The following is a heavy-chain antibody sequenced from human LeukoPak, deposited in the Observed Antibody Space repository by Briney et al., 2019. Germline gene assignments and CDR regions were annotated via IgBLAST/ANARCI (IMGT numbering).Heavy chain of an antibody. J-gene: IGHJ4*02. V-gene: IGHV3-74*01. CDR1: GFTFSTYW. Sequence: GGSLRLSCAASGFTFSTYWMHWVRQVPGTGLVWVSRTNEDGSITDYADSVKGRFTISRDNSKNSLYLQMNSLRAEDTAVYYCASGAGWTRGLDYWGQGTLVTVSS. CDR2: TNEDGSIT. CDR3: ASGAGWTRGLDY. D-gene: IGHD2-15*01.